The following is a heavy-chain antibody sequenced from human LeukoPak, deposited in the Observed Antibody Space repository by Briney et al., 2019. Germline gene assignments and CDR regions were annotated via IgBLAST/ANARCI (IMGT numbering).Heavy chain of an antibody. CDR3: ARDLDWGAFDA. J-gene: IGHJ5*02. V-gene: IGHV3-23*01. CDR2: ISPSGSIS. Sequence: GGSLRLSCAASGFTFRSYDMSWVRQAPGKGLEWVSGISPSGSISYYADSVKGRFTISRDNSKNTVSLQMNSLRAEDTALYYCARDLDWGAFDAWGQGTLVTVSS. CDR1: GFTFRSYD. D-gene: IGHD3-9*01.